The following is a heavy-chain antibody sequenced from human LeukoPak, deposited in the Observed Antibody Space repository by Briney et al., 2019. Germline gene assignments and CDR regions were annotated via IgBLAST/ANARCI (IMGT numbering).Heavy chain of an antibody. V-gene: IGHV3-23*01. CDR1: GFTFSSYA. J-gene: IGHJ4*02. CDR2: ISGSGGST. CDR3: AKGSLGITGTTYFDY. D-gene: IGHD1-7*01. Sequence: GGSLRLSCAASGFTFSSYAMSWVRQAPGKGLEWVSAISGSGGSTYYADSVKGRFTISRDNSKNTLYLQMNSLRAEDTAVYYCAKGSLGITGTTYFDYWGQGTLVTVSS.